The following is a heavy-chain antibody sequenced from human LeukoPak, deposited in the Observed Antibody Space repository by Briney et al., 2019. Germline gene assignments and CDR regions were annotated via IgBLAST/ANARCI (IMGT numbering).Heavy chain of an antibody. CDR3: VRRKANSDGEFDY. J-gene: IGHJ4*02. D-gene: IGHD3-10*01. Sequence: GGSLRLSCAASGFTFSSYNMNWVRQAPGKGLDWVSFISSSGSSITYADSVKGRFTISRDNVKNSLYLQMNSLRAEDTAVYYYVRRKANSDGEFDYWGQGTLVTVSS. CDR1: GFTFSSYN. V-gene: IGHV3-48*01. CDR2: ISSSGSSI.